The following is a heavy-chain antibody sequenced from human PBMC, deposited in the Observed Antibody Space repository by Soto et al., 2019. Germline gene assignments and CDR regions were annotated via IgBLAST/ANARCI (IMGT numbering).Heavy chain of an antibody. D-gene: IGHD1-26*01. CDR2: MAYDGNGE. V-gene: IGHV3-30-3*01. CDR3: ARVGGSFYGSWDS. Sequence: QVQLVESGGGVVQPGRSLRLSCAASGFTFSMYVMHWVRQAPGKGLEWVAVMAYDGNGEYYGDSVKGRFFVSRDNSKNTLYLQMNSLRPEDTAVYYCARVGGSFYGSWDSWGQGALVTVSS. J-gene: IGHJ4*02. CDR1: GFTFSMYV.